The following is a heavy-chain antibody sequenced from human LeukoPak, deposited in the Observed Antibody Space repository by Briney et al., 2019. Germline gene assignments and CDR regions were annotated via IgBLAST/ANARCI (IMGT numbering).Heavy chain of an antibody. J-gene: IGHJ4*02. Sequence: GESLQISCQGSGYSFTSYWIGWVRQMPGKGLEWMGIIYPGDSDTRYSPSFQGQVTISADKSISTAYLQWSSLKASDTAMYYCARHVSVWGSYRDYWGQGTLVTVSS. V-gene: IGHV5-51*01. CDR1: GYSFTSYW. CDR3: ARHVSVWGSYRDY. CDR2: IYPGDSDT. D-gene: IGHD3-16*02.